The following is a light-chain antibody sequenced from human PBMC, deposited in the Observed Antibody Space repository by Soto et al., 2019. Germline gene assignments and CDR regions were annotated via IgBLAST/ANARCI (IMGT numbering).Light chain of an antibody. J-gene: IGLJ3*02. CDR3: QTWDTAYWV. V-gene: IGLV4-69*01. Sequence: QLVLTQSPSASASLGASVKLTCTLSSGHSSHAVAWYQQQPEKGPRYLMKVNSDGSHTKGDGIPDRFSGSSSGAERYVTISSLQSEDEADYYCQTWDTAYWVFGGGTKVTVL. CDR2: VNSDGSH. CDR1: SGHSSHA.